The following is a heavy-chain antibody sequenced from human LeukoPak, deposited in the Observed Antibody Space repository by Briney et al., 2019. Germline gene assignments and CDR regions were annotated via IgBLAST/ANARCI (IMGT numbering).Heavy chain of an antibody. D-gene: IGHD6-6*01. J-gene: IGHJ4*02. Sequence: GGSLRLSCEASGFTFSTYWMSWVRQAPGKGLEWVANIKQDGSEKYYVDSVKGRFTISRDNAKNSLYLQMNSLRAEDTAVYYCARDPARNDYWGQGTLVTVPS. CDR2: IKQDGSEK. V-gene: IGHV3-7*01. CDR3: ARDPARNDY. CDR1: GFTFSTYW.